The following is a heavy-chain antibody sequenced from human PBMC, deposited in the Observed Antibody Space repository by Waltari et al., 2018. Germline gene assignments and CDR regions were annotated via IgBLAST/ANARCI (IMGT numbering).Heavy chain of an antibody. V-gene: IGHV4-39*07. CDR2: IPESGST. D-gene: IGHD3-3*01. J-gene: IGHJ3*01. Sequence: QQHLQESGPGRVKPSETLSLTCTVSGVSISRSNYYWGWIRQPPGKGLEWIGQIPESGSTSYNPSLKSRVTISVDTSRNQIYLNLYAVTAADAAVYYCARRENYNFWRDSFDVWGQGTVVTVSS. CDR3: ARRENYNFWRDSFDV. CDR1: GVSISRSNYY.